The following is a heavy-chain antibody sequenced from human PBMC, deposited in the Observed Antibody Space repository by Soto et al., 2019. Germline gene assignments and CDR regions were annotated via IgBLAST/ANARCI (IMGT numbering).Heavy chain of an antibody. Sequence: LSLTCTVSGTSIISYYWSWIRQPPGKGLECIANIHYSGTTNYNPSLASRVTLSVDTSKNQFSLKMTSVTAADRAMYFCARYNSYAIDYWGRGTLVTVSS. V-gene: IGHV4-59*01. CDR3: ARYNSYAIDY. J-gene: IGHJ4*02. CDR2: IHYSGTT. CDR1: GTSIISYY. D-gene: IGHD2-8*01.